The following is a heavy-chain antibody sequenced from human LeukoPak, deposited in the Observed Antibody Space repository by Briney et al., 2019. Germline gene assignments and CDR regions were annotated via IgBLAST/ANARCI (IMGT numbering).Heavy chain of an antibody. V-gene: IGHV4-59*01. D-gene: IGHD6-13*01. CDR1: GGSISSDF. CDR2: IYYSGST. J-gene: IGHJ3*02. CDR3: ALDSSGWSDDSFDI. Sequence: PSETLSLTCTVSGGSISSDFWSWIRQPPGKGLEWIGYIYYSGSTKYNPSLKSRVTMSIDTSKNQFSLNLKSVTAADTAAYYCALDSSGWSDDSFDIWGHGTMVTVSS.